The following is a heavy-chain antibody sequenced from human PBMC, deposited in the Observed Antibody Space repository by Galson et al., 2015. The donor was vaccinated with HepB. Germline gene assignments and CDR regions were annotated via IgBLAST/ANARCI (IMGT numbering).Heavy chain of an antibody. CDR3: ARARSSSWYEFDY. J-gene: IGHJ4*02. CDR2: IYSGGST. Sequence: SLRLSCAASGFTVSSNYMSWVRQAPGKGLEWVSVIYSGGSTYYADSVKGRFTISRHNSKNTLYLQMNSLRAEDTAVYYCARARSSSWYEFDYWGQGTLVTVSS. V-gene: IGHV3-53*04. D-gene: IGHD6-13*01. CDR1: GFTVSSNY.